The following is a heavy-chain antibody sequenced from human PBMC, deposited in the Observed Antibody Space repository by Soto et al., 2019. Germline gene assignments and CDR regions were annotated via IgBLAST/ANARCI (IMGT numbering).Heavy chain of an antibody. Sequence: GASVKVSCKASGYTFTSYYMHWVRQAPGQGLEWMGIINPSGGSTSYAQKFQGRVTMTRDTSTSTVYMELSSLRSEDTAVYYCARDYARRGSYHGYFDYWGQGTLVTVSS. V-gene: IGHV1-46*01. CDR3: ARDYARRGSYHGYFDY. J-gene: IGHJ4*02. CDR2: INPSGGST. D-gene: IGHD1-26*01. CDR1: GYTFTSYY.